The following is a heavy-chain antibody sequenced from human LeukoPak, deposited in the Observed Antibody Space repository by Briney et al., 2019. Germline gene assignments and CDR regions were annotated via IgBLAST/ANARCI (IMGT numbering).Heavy chain of an antibody. CDR1: GFTFSSYS. J-gene: IGHJ5*02. CDR3: AKASYSSSWQYNWFDP. V-gene: IGHV3-23*01. Sequence: PGGSLRLSCAASGFTFSSYSMNWVRQAPGKGLEWVSAISGSGGSTYYADSVKGRFTISRDNSKNTLYLQMNSLRAEDTAVYYCAKASYSSSWQYNWFDPWGQGTLVTVSS. CDR2: ISGSGGST. D-gene: IGHD6-13*01.